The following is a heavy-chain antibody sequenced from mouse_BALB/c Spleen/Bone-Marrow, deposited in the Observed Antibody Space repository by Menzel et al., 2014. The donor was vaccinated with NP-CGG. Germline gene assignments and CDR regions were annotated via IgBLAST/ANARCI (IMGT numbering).Heavy chain of an antibody. CDR2: IDPANGNT. CDR1: GFNIKDTY. D-gene: IGHD1-1*01. V-gene: IGHV14-3*02. CDR3: ARDYGRTAWFAY. J-gene: IGHJ3*01. Sequence: EVQLQQSGAELVKPGASVKLSYTASGFNIKDTYIHWVKQRPEQGLEWTGWIDPANGNTKYDPKFQGKATITADTSSNTAYLQLSSLTSEDTAVYYCARDYGRTAWFAYWGQGTLVTVSA.